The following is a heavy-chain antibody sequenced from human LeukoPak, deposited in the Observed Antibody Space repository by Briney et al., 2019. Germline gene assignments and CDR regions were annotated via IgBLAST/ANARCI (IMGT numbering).Heavy chain of an antibody. CDR1: GGSISSYY. CDR3: ARERWELRLTGPHDAFDI. Sequence: SETLSLTCTVSGGSISSYYWSWIRQPAGKGLEWIGRIYTSGSTNYNPSLKSRVTTSVDTSKNQFSLKLSSVTAADTAVYYCARERWELRLTGPHDAFDIWGQGTMVTVSS. CDR2: IYTSGST. J-gene: IGHJ3*02. D-gene: IGHD1-26*01. V-gene: IGHV4-4*07.